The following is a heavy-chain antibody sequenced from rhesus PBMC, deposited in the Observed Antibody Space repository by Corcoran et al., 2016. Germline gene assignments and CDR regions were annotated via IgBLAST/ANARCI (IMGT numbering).Heavy chain of an antibody. J-gene: IGHJ4*01. CDR3: ASIPYSWTFDY. D-gene: IGHD1-1-1*01. CDR1: GGSISGYY. CDR2: IYGGSGST. Sequence: QVQLQESGPGVVKPSENLSVTCAVSGGSISGYYLWSWIRQPPGKGLEWIGYIYGGSGSTDFNPSLKSRVTISTDTSKNQFSLKLTSVTAADTAVYYCASIPYSWTFDYWGQGVLVTVSS. V-gene: IGHV4-143*01.